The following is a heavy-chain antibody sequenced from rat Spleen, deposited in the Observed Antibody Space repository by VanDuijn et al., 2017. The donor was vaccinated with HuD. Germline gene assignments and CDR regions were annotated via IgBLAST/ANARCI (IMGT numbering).Heavy chain of an antibody. CDR2: ISYDGGST. J-gene: IGHJ2*01. V-gene: IGHV5-29*01. Sequence: EVQLVESGGGLVQPGRSLKLSCAASGFTFSNYGMAWVRQAPKQGLEWVATISYDGGSTDYRDSVKGRFTISRDNAKSTLYLQMNSLRSEDTATYYCARRYDFDYWGQGVMVTVSS. D-gene: IGHD2-1*01. CDR1: GFTFSNYG. CDR3: ARRYDFDY.